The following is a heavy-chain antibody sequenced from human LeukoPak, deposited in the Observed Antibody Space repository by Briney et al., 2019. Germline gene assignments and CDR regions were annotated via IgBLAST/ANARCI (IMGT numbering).Heavy chain of an antibody. CDR2: IYYSGST. CDR1: GGTISSYY. D-gene: IGHD6-19*01. CDR3: ARGVAVAPVY. J-gene: IGHJ4*02. V-gene: IGHV4-59*01. Sequence: SETLSLTCTVSGGTISSYYWSWIRQPPGKGLEWIGYIYYSGSTNYNPSLKSRVTISVDTSKNQFSLKLSSVTAADTAVYYCARGVAVAPVYWGQGTLVTVSS.